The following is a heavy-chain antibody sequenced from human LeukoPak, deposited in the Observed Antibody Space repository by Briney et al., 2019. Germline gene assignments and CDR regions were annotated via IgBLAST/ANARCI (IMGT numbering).Heavy chain of an antibody. Sequence: SETLSLTCTVSGFSITTGYYWAWIRQPPGKGLEWIGTIFRIGSTYYNPSLKSRVTISVDTSKDQFSLKLSSVTAADTALYYCARVIDVAAAGYFDSWGQGTQVTVSS. CDR2: IFRIGST. V-gene: IGHV4-38-2*02. CDR3: ARVIDVAAAGYFDS. CDR1: GFSITTGYY. D-gene: IGHD6-13*01. J-gene: IGHJ4*02.